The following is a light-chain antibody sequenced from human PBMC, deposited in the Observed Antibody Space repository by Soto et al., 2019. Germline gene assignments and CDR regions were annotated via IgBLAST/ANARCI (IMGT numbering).Light chain of an antibody. Sequence: DIQMTQSHSTLSASVGDRVTITCRASQSISDWLAWYQQKPGKAPKFLIYKASNLESGVPSRFSGSGSGTEFTLTISSVQPDDFATYYCQYYDSYSWTFGQGNKVEIK. CDR2: KAS. CDR1: QSISDW. J-gene: IGKJ1*01. CDR3: QYYDSYSWT. V-gene: IGKV1-5*03.